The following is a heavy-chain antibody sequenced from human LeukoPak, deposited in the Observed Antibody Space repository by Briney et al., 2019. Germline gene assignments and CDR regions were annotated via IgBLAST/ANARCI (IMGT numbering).Heavy chain of an antibody. CDR1: GYTFTSYG. CDR2: ISAYNGNT. CDR3: ARDVGPITIFGVVINGVRGGAFDI. J-gene: IGHJ3*02. Sequence: ASVKVSCKASGYTFTSYGISWVRQAPGQGLEWMGWISAYNGNTNYAQKLQGRVTMTTDTSTSTAYMELRSLRSDDTAVYYCARDVGPITIFGVVINGVRGGAFDIWGQGTMVTVSS. V-gene: IGHV1-18*01. D-gene: IGHD3-3*01.